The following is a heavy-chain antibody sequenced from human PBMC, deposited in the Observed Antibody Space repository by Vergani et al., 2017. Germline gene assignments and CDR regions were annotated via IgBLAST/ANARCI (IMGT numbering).Heavy chain of an antibody. J-gene: IGHJ6*03. CDR2: ISGDGGST. CDR3: ASSKTYPPQYYYMDV. CDR1: GFTFDDYA. Sequence: EVQLVESGGGVVQPGGSLRLSCAASGFTFDDYAMHWVRQAPGKGLEGVSLISGDGGSTYYADSVKGRFTISRDNSKNSLYLQMNSPRTEDTALYYCASSKTYPPQYYYMDVWGKGTTVTVSS. V-gene: IGHV3-43*02.